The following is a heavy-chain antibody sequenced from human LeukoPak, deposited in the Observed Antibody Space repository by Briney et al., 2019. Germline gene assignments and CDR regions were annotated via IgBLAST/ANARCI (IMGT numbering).Heavy chain of an antibody. CDR1: GFTLDDYA. D-gene: IGHD6-13*01. Sequence: GGSLRLSCAASGFTLDDYAMHWVRQAPGKGLEWVSGISWNSGSIGYADSVKGRFTISRDNSRSTLYLQMNSLRADDTAVYYCGRTIAQYSNSWLYYFYGLDVWGQGTTVTVSS. CDR2: ISWNSGSI. V-gene: IGHV3-9*01. J-gene: IGHJ6*02. CDR3: GRTIAQYSNSWLYYFYGLDV.